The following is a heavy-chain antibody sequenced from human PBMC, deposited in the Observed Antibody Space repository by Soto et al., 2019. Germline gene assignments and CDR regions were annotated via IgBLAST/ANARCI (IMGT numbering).Heavy chain of an antibody. Sequence: GGSLRLSCAASGFTFSSYWMHWVRQAPGKGLVWVSRINSDGSSTSYADSVKGRFTISRDDAKNTLYLQMNSLRAEDTAVYYCARDSVNTSYYYGMDVWGQGTTVTVSS. J-gene: IGHJ6*02. CDR3: ARDSVNTSYYYGMDV. D-gene: IGHD4-4*01. CDR1: GFTFSSYW. CDR2: INSDGSST. V-gene: IGHV3-74*01.